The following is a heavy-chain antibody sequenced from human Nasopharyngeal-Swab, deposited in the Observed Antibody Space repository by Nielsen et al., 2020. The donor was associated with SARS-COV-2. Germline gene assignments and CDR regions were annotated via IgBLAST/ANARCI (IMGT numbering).Heavy chain of an antibody. CDR3: ARGFTGTYYYYYMDV. CDR1: GFTVSSNY. Sequence: GESLKISCAASGFTVSSNYMSWVRQAPGKGLEWVSVIYSGGSTYYADSVKGRLTISRHNSKNTLYLQMNSLRAEDTAVYYCARGFTGTYYYYYMDVWGKGTTVTVSS. V-gene: IGHV3-53*04. J-gene: IGHJ6*03. CDR2: IYSGGST. D-gene: IGHD3-9*01.